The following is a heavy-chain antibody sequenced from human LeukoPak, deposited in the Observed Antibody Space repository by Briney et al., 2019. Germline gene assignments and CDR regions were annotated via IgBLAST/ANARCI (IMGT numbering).Heavy chain of an antibody. V-gene: IGHV1-2*06. Sequence: ASVKVSCKASGYTFTAYYIHWVRQAPGQGLEWMGRVNPNSGGTNYAQKFQGRVTMTRDTSITTAYMELSRLRSDDTAVYYCARAMGDGYRDAFDIWGQGTMVTVSS. J-gene: IGHJ3*02. CDR3: ARAMGDGYRDAFDI. D-gene: IGHD5-24*01. CDR2: VNPNSGGT. CDR1: GYTFTAYY.